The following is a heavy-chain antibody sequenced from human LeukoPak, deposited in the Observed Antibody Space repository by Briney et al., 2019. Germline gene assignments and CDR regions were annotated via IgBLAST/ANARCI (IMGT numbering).Heavy chain of an antibody. CDR3: ARGGIRGYSAFDNLDF. V-gene: IGHV4-59*01. J-gene: IGHJ4*02. CDR1: GGSISSYY. CDR2: IYYSGST. Sequence: SETLSLTCTVSGGSISSYYWSWVRQPPGKGLEWIGYIYYSGSTNYNPSLKSRVTISVDTSKNQFSLKLSSVTAADTAVYYCARGGIRGYSAFDNLDFWGLGTHVTVSS. D-gene: IGHD5-12*01.